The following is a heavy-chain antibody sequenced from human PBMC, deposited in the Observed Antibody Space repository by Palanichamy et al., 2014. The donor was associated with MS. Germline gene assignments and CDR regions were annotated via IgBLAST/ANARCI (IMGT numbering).Heavy chain of an antibody. V-gene: IGHV3-23*01. CDR2: ISGSGGST. CDR1: GFTFSSYA. J-gene: IGHJ5*02. Sequence: EVQLLESGGGLVQPGGSLRLSCAASGFTFSSYAMSWVRQAPGKGLEWVSAISGSGGSTYYADSVKGRFTISRDNSKNTLYLQMNSLRAEDTAVYYCAKDPTSSSWYPARWFDPWGQGTLVTVSS. D-gene: IGHD6-13*01. CDR3: AKDPTSSSWYPARWFDP.